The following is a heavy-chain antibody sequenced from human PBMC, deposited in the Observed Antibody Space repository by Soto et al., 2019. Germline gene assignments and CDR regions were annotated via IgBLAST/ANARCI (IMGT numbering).Heavy chain of an antibody. CDR2: IYYSGST. J-gene: IGHJ4*02. Sequence: QVQLQESGPGLVKPSLTLSLTCTVSGGSISSGGYYWSWIRQHPGKGLEWIGYIYYSGSTYYNPSLKSRVTISVDTSKNQFSLKLSSVTAADTAVYYCARSSTSANYFDYWGQGTLVNVSS. CDR3: ARSSTSANYFDY. V-gene: IGHV4-31*03. CDR1: GGSISSGGYY. D-gene: IGHD2-2*01.